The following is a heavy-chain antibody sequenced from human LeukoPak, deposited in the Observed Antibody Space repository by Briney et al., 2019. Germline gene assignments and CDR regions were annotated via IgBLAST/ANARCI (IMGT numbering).Heavy chain of an antibody. Sequence: GASVTVSCKASGYTFTSYDINWVRQATGQGLEWMGWMNPNSGNAGYAQKFQGRVTMTRNTSISTAYMELSSLRSEDTDVYYCARAFTSGYDSLYYYYGMDVWGQGTTVTVSS. CDR1: GYTFTSYD. J-gene: IGHJ6*02. V-gene: IGHV1-8*01. CDR2: MNPNSGNA. CDR3: ARAFTSGYDSLYYYYGMDV. D-gene: IGHD5-12*01.